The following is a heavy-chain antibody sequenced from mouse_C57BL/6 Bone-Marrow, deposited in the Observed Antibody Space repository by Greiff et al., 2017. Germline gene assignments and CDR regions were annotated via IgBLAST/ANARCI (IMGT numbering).Heavy chain of an antibody. CDR1: GYTFTDYY. Sequence: EVQLQQSGPVLVKPGASVKMSCKASGYTFTDYYMNWVKQSHGKSLEWIGVINPYNGGTSYNQKFKGKATLTVDKSSSTAYMELNILTSEDSAVYYCARRAYYYGSSYPFAYWGQGTLVTVSA. D-gene: IGHD1-1*01. V-gene: IGHV1-19*01. CDR3: ARRAYYYGSSYPFAY. CDR2: INPYNGGT. J-gene: IGHJ3*01.